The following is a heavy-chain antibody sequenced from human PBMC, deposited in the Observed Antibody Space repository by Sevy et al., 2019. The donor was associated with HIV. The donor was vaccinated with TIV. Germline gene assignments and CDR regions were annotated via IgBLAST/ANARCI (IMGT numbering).Heavy chain of an antibody. CDR3: VKEPFRGANRWFDP. V-gene: IGHV3-64D*06. J-gene: IGHJ5*02. D-gene: IGHD3-10*01. CDR1: GFTFSSYA. Sequence: GGSLRLSCSASGFTFSSYAMHWVRQAPGKGLEYVSAISSNGGSTYYADSVKGRFTISRDNSKNTLYLQMSSLRAEDTAVYYCVKEPFRGANRWFDPWGQGTLVTVSS. CDR2: ISSNGGST.